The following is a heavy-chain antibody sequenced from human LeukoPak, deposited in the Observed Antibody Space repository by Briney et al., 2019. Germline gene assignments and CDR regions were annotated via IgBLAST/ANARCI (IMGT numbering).Heavy chain of an antibody. D-gene: IGHD1-26*01. J-gene: IGHJ4*02. CDR1: GFTFSSYG. Sequence: GGSLRLSCAASGFTFSSYGMHWVRQAPGKGLEWVAVISYDGSNKYYADSVKGRFTISRDNSKNTLYLQMNSLRAEDTAVYYCARDPSGSAEGYWGQGTLVTVSS. V-gene: IGHV3-30*03. CDR3: ARDPSGSAEGY. CDR2: ISYDGSNK.